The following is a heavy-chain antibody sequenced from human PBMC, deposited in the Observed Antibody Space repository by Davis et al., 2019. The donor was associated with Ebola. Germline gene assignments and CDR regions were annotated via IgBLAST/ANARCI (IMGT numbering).Heavy chain of an antibody. CDR1: GGSFSGYY. J-gene: IGHJ5*02. Sequence: MPSETLSLTCAVYGGSFSGYYWSWIRQPPGKGLEWIGEINHSGSTNYNPSLKSRVTISVDRSKNQFSLKLSSVTAADTAVYYCASLTIFGVLDPWGQGTLVTVSS. V-gene: IGHV4-34*01. D-gene: IGHD3-3*01. CDR3: ASLTIFGVLDP. CDR2: INHSGST.